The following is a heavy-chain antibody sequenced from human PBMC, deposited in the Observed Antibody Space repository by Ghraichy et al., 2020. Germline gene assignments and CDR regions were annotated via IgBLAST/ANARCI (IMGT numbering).Heavy chain of an antibody. V-gene: IGHV1-18*01. CDR3: ARDAYYDFWSAYRKNWFDP. Sequence: ASVKVSCKASGYTFTSYGITWVRQAPGQGLEWMGWISAYNGNTNYAQNLQGRVTMTTDTSTSTAYMDLRSLRSDYTAIYYCARDAYYDFWSAYRKNWFDPWGQGTLVTVSS. D-gene: IGHD3-3*01. J-gene: IGHJ5*02. CDR2: ISAYNGNT. CDR1: GYTFTSYG.